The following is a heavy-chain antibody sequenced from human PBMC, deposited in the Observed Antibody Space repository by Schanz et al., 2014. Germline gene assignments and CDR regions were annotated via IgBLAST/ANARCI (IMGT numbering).Heavy chain of an antibody. V-gene: IGHV3-33*01. Sequence: QVQLVESGGGVVQPGRSLRLSCAASGFTFSSYGMHWVRQAPGRGLEWVANIGYDGSEKYYVDSVKGRFTISRDNSKDTLYLQMSGLTPEDTAVYYCARGPIPIQGVPMDFWGQGTLVTVSS. CDR3: ARGPIPIQGVPMDF. CDR1: GFTFSSYG. J-gene: IGHJ4*02. D-gene: IGHD3-10*01. CDR2: IGYDGSEK.